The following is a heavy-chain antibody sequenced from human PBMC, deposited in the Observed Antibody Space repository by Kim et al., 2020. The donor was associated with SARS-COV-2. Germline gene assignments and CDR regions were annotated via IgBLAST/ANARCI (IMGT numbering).Heavy chain of an antibody. CDR2: IYYSGST. Sequence: SETLSLTCTVSGGSISSGGYYWSWIRQHPGKGLEWIGYIYYSGSTYYNPSLKSRVTISVDTSKNQFSLKLSSVTAADTAVYYCARERVVGGAKHFDYWGQGTLVTVSS. CDR1: GGSISSGGYY. V-gene: IGHV4-31*03. CDR3: ARERVVGGAKHFDY. J-gene: IGHJ4*02. D-gene: IGHD2-21*01.